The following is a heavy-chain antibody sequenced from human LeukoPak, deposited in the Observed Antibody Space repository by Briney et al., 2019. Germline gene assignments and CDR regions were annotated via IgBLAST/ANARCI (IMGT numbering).Heavy chain of an antibody. CDR2: ISSSSSYI. Sequence: PGGSLRLSCAASGFTFSSYSMNWVRQAPGKGLEWVSSISSSSSYIYYADSVKGRFTISRDNAKNSLYLQMNSLRAEDTAVYYCARVEADYDSSGGFDYWGQGTLVTVSS. J-gene: IGHJ4*02. V-gene: IGHV3-21*01. D-gene: IGHD3-22*01. CDR1: GFTFSSYS. CDR3: ARVEADYDSSGGFDY.